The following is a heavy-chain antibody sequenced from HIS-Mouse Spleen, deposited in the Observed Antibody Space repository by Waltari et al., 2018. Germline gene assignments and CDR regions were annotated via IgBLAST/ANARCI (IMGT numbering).Heavy chain of an antibody. Sequence: QLQLQESGPGLVKPSETLSLTSTVSGGSLSSSSYYWGWIRKPPGKGLEWIGSIYCSGSTYYNPSLKSRVTISVDTSKNQFSLKLSSVTAADTAVYYCAREIPYSSSWYDWYFDLWGRGTLVTVSS. J-gene: IGHJ2*01. CDR3: AREIPYSSSWYDWYFDL. CDR1: GGSLSSSSYY. CDR2: IYCSGST. V-gene: IGHV4-39*07. D-gene: IGHD6-13*01.